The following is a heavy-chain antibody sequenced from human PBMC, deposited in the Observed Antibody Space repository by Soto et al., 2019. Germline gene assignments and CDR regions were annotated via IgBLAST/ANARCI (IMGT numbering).Heavy chain of an antibody. V-gene: IGHV1-69*02. CDR2: IIPILGIA. CDR1: GGTFSSYT. J-gene: IGHJ5*02. D-gene: IGHD3-22*01. CDR3: ARGGYYDSRGWFDP. Sequence: QVQLVQSGAEVKKPGSSVKVSCKASGGTFSSYTISWVRQAPGQGLEWMGRIIPILGIANYAQKFQGRVTITADKSTSTAYMELSSLRSEDTAVYYWARGGYYDSRGWFDPWGQGTLVTVSS.